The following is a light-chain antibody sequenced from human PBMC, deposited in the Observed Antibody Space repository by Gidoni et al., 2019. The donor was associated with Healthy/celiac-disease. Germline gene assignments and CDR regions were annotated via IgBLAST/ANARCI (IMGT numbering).Light chain of an antibody. CDR2: AAS. CDR3: QQYYSYPLT. Sequence: ALRITPSPSSFSASTGDRVTSTCRASQGISIYLAWYQQKPGKAPKLLIYAASTLQSGVPSRFSGRGSGKDFTLTISCLQSEDCATYYCQQYYSYPLTFGGGTKVEIK. V-gene: IGKV1-8*01. J-gene: IGKJ4*01. CDR1: QGISIY.